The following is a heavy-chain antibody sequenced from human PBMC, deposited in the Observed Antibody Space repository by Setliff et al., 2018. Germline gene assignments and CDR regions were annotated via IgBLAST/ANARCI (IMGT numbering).Heavy chain of an antibody. J-gene: IGHJ6*02. V-gene: IGHV1-8*01. CDR2: MNPNSGNT. CDR3: ATARGSDILTGKGHYYYGMDV. CDR1: GYTFTSYD. D-gene: IGHD3-9*01. Sequence: ASVKVSCKASGYTFTSYDINWVRQATGQGLEWMGWMNPNSGNTGYAQKFQGRVTMTRDTSTSTVYMELSSLRSEDTAVYYCATARGSDILTGKGHYYYGMDVWGQGTTVTVSS.